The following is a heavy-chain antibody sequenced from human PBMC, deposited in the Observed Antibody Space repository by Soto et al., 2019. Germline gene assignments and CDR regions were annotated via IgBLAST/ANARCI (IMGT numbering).Heavy chain of an antibody. CDR2: IFSNDEK. V-gene: IGHV2-26*01. CDR1: GFSLSNARMG. J-gene: IGHJ6*02. CDR3: ARIRRSYSGYDWNRHYYYYGMDV. Sequence: QVTLKESGPVLVKPTETLTLTCTVSGFSLSNARMGVSWIRQPPGKALEWLAHIFSNDEKSYSTSLKSRLTISKDTSKSQVVLTMTNMDPVDTATYYCARIRRSYSGYDWNRHYYYYGMDVWGQGTTVTVSS. D-gene: IGHD5-12*01.